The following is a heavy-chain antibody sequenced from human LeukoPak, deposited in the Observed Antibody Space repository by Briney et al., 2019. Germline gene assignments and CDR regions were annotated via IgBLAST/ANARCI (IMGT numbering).Heavy chain of an antibody. J-gene: IGHJ4*02. CDR3: AREGSVEARHPPYCGY. V-gene: IGHV1-2*06. CDR2: INPNSGVT. CDR1: GYTVTGYY. Sequence: ASVKVSCKASGYTVTGYYMHWVPQAPGQGLEWMGRINPNSGVTNYAQKFQGRVTMTRDTSNSTAYMELSRLRSDDTAVYYCAREGSVEARHPPYCGYWGQGTLVTVSS. D-gene: IGHD2-21*01.